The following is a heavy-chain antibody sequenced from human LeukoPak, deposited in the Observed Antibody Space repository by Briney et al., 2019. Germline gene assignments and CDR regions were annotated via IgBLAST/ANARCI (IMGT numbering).Heavy chain of an antibody. CDR3: ARGQYYYGSGSYYMDV. Sequence: GGSLRLSCVTSGFTFSNYAMHWVRQAPGKGLEWVTYIAFDGTDENYADSVKDRFTISRDNSKNTLYLQMNSLRAEDTAVYYCARGQYYYGSGSYYMDVWGKGTTVTVSS. V-gene: IGHV3-30*04. J-gene: IGHJ6*03. CDR2: IAFDGTDE. CDR1: GFTFSNYA. D-gene: IGHD3-10*01.